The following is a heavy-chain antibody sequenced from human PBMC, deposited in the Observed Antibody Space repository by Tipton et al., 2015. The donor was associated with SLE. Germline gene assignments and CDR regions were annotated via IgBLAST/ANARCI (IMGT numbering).Heavy chain of an antibody. V-gene: IGHV4-59*12. CDR2: FSYSGST. D-gene: IGHD3-3*01. CDR1: GGSISRYY. CDR3: ARLQFIFGGMDV. Sequence: TLSLTCTVSGGSISRYYWGWIRQPPGKGLEWIGYFSYSGSTNYNPTLKTRVTISADTSRNQFSLTLNSVTAADTAVYYCARLQFIFGGMDVWGKGTAVTVSS. J-gene: IGHJ6*04.